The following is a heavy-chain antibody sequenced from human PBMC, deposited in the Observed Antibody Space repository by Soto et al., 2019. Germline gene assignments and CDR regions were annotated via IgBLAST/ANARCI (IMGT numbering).Heavy chain of an antibody. D-gene: IGHD3-22*01. J-gene: IGHJ4*02. Sequence: GASVKVSCKASGYTFTSYGISWVRQAPGQGLEWMGWISAYNGNTNYAQKLQGRVTMTTDTSTSTAYMELRSLRSDDTAVYYCARDTGSYYDSSGLFNYWRQGTLVTVSS. CDR1: GYTFTSYG. CDR2: ISAYNGNT. CDR3: ARDTGSYYDSSGLFNY. V-gene: IGHV1-18*04.